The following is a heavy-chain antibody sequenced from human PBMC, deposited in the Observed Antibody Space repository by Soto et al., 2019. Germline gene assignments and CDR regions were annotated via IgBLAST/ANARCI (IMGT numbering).Heavy chain of an antibody. CDR2: IWYHGNSM. CDR1: GFTFSSYG. J-gene: IGHJ4*02. V-gene: IGHV3-33*01. D-gene: IGHD1-20*01. Sequence: QGQLVESGGGVVQPGRSLRLSCAASGFTFSSYGMHWVRQAPGKGREWVAVIWYHGNSMYYADSVKGRFTISRDNSKNTLYLQMNNMRAEDTAVYYCARYNTGHSDYWGQGTLVTVSS. CDR3: ARYNTGHSDY.